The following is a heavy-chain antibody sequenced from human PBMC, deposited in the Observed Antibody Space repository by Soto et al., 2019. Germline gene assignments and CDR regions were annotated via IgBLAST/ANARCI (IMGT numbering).Heavy chain of an antibody. V-gene: IGHV3-7*01. CDR1: GFTFSSYW. J-gene: IGHJ4*02. CDR3: ARRHYYGSGSYLY. D-gene: IGHD3-10*01. Sequence: GVLRLSCAASGFTFSSYWMSWVRQAPGKGLEWVANIKQDGSEKYYVDSVKGRFTISRDNAKNSLYLQMNRLRAEDTAVYYCARRHYYGSGSYLYWGQGTLVTVSS. CDR2: IKQDGSEK.